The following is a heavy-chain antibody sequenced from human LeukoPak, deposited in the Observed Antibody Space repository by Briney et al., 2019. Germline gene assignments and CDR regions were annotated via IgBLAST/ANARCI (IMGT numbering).Heavy chain of an antibody. D-gene: IGHD3-22*01. J-gene: IGHJ4*02. CDR3: ARGKTYYYDSTAYPFDY. V-gene: IGHV3-21*04. Sequence: PGGSLRLSCAASGFTVSSYNMNWVRQAPGKGLDWISSIRSSRNSISYADSVKGRFTISRDNAKNSLHLQMNSLRAEDTAVYYCARGKTYYYDSTAYPFDYWGQGTLVSVSS. CDR1: GFTVSSYN. CDR2: IRSSRNSI.